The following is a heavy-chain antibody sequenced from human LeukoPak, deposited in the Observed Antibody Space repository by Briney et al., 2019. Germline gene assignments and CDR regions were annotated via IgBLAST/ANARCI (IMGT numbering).Heavy chain of an antibody. CDR3: AKDLRGNYYDSSGFAY. Sequence: GGSLRLSCTASGFSFSGHWMSWVRQAPGKGLEWVANIKQDGSEKYYVDSVKGRFTISRDNAKNSLYLQMNSLRAEDTALYYCAKDLRGNYYDSSGFAYWGQGTLVTVSS. D-gene: IGHD3-22*01. CDR1: GFSFSGHW. CDR2: IKQDGSEK. V-gene: IGHV3-7*03. J-gene: IGHJ4*02.